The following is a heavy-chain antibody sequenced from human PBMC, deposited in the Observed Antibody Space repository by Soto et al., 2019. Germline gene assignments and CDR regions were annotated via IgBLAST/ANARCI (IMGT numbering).Heavy chain of an antibody. V-gene: IGHV4-59*01. J-gene: IGHJ4*02. Sequence: TSETLSLTCTISDGSISINFWNWIRQSPNKGLEWIGYIHYSGSTDHNPSLKGRVTISIDTSSNQFSLTLTSVTAADTAVYYCARGRAVTQSFYFDSWGKGTLVTVSS. CDR1: DGSISINF. CDR2: IHYSGST. CDR3: ARGRAVTQSFYFDS. D-gene: IGHD2-21*02.